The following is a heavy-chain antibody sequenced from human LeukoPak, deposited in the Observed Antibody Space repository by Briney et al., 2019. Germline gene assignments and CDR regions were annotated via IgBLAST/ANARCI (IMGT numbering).Heavy chain of an antibody. V-gene: IGHV4-34*01. J-gene: IGHJ4*02. Sequence: GSLRLSCAASGFTFSSYSMNWIRQPPGKGLEWIGEINHSGSTNYNPSLKSRVTISVDTSKNQFSLKLSSVTAADTAVYYCARRAVRLLDRRGNYFDYWGQGTLVTVSS. CDR3: ARRAVRLLDRRGNYFDY. CDR2: INHSGST. CDR1: GFTFSSYS. D-gene: IGHD3-3*01.